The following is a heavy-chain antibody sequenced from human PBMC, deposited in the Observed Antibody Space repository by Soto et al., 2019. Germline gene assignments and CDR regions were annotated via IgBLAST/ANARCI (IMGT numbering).Heavy chain of an antibody. CDR2: IYPGDSDT. Sequence: PGESLQISCKGSGYXLTSYWIGWVRQMNGKGLEWMGIIYPGDSDTRYSPSFQGQVTISADKSISTAYLQWSSLKASDTAMDYCARQRGERQQLVGSSLDYWGQGTLVTVSS. CDR1: GYXLTSYW. CDR3: ARQRGERQQLVGSSLDY. D-gene: IGHD6-13*01. V-gene: IGHV5-51*01. J-gene: IGHJ4*02.